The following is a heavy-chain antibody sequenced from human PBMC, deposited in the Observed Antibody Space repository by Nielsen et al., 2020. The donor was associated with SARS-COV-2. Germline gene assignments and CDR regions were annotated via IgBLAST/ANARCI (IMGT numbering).Heavy chain of an antibody. CDR3: ARVGSSRLDGY. D-gene: IGHD6-13*01. CDR1: AFTFSCHS. V-gene: IGHV3-48*02. Sequence: GESLKLSCASSAFTFSCHSMNWVRQPPGKGLEWVSYISSSGTTIYYADSVRGRFSISRDNAKNSLYLQMNSLRDADTGVYYCARVGSSRLDGYWGQGTLVTVSS. CDR2: ISSSGTTI. J-gene: IGHJ4*02.